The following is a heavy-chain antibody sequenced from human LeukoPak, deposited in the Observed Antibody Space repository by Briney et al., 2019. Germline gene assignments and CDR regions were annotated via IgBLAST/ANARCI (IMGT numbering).Heavy chain of an antibody. D-gene: IGHD1-1*01. CDR2: IGTASDT. V-gene: IGHV3-13*01. Sequence: PAGSLRLSCAASGFTFSRFDMHWVRQPTGQGLKWVSTIGTASDTYYPGSVEGRFTLSRDNAKNSLYLQMNSLTAGDTAVYYCARGPPRGKYYYMDVWGKGTTVTVSS. J-gene: IGHJ6*03. CDR1: GFTFSRFD. CDR3: ARGPPRGKYYYMDV.